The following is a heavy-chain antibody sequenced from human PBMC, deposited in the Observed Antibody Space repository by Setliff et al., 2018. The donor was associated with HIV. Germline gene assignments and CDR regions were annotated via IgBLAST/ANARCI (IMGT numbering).Heavy chain of an antibody. CDR1: GFTFGDYH. D-gene: IGHD6-6*01. V-gene: IGHV3-11*01. CDR3: SKRRQLAEDYY. J-gene: IGHJ4*02. CDR2: ITTDGSTT. Sequence: GGSLRLSCAASGFTFGDYHMIWIRQTPEKGLEWLSDITTDGSTTNYADVVKGRFIISRDNAKDTLFLQMNSLSAEDTAVDYCSKRRQLAEDYYWGQGTLVTVSS.